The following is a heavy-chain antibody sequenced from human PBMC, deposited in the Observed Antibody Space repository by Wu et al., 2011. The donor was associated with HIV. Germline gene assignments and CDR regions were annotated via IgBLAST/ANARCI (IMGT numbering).Heavy chain of an antibody. CDR2: INPNSGGT. Sequence: SGAEVKKPGASVKVSCKASGYTFTGYYIHWVRQAPGQGLEWMGWINPNSGGTNYEQKFQDRVTMTTDTSITTAYMELRGLISDDAAVYYCARVIGHTGKFDYWGQGTLVTVSS. V-gene: IGHV1-2*02. CDR3: ARVIGHTGKFDY. CDR1: GYTFTGYY. D-gene: IGHD1-14*01. J-gene: IGHJ4*02.